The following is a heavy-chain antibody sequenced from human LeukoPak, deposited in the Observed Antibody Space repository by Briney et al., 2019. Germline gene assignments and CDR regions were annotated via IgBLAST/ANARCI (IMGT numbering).Heavy chain of an antibody. D-gene: IGHD3-22*01. CDR3: ARDRRGYYDSSGNKGPYYYGMDV. J-gene: IGHJ6*02. CDR1: GFTFSSYA. V-gene: IGHV3-21*01. CDR2: ISSSSSYI. Sequence: KPGGSLRLSCAASGFTFSSYAMSWVRQAPGKGLEWVSSISSSSSYIYYADSVKGRFTISRDNAKNSLYLQMNSLRAEDTAVYYCARDRRGYYDSSGNKGPYYYGMDVWGQGTTVTVSS.